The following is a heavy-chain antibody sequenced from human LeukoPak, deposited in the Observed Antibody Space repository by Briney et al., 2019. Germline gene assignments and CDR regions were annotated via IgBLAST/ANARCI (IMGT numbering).Heavy chain of an antibody. V-gene: IGHV3-21*01. CDR3: ARLLKNYYGSGSPIDP. CDR1: GFTFSSYS. J-gene: IGHJ5*02. Sequence: GGSLRLSCAASGFTFSSYSMNWVRQAPGKGLEWVSSISSSSSYIYYADSVKGRFTISRDNAKNSLYLQMNSLRAEDTAVYYCARLLKNYYGSGSPIDPWGQGTLVTVSS. D-gene: IGHD3-10*01. CDR2: ISSSSSYI.